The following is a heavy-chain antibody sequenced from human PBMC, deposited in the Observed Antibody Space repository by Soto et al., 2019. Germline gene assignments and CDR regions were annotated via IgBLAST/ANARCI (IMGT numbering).Heavy chain of an antibody. J-gene: IGHJ4*02. Sequence: PGGSLRLSCAASGFIFTRYSMNWVRQAPGKGLEWVSSISSTTNYIYYGDSMKGRFTISRDNAKNSLYLEMNSLRAEDTAVYYCARPSEDLTSHFDYWGQGNLVTVSS. CDR2: ISSTTNYI. D-gene: IGHD6-6*01. CDR1: GFIFTRYS. V-gene: IGHV3-21*06. CDR3: ARPSEDLTSHFDY.